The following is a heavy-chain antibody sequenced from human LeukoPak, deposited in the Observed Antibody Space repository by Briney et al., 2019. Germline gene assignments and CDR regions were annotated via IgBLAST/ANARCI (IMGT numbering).Heavy chain of an antibody. V-gene: IGHV3-33*08. Sequence: GGSLRLSCAASGFTFSSYGMHWVRQAPGNGPEWVAVTWFDGSNKYYADSVKGRFTISRDNSKNTLYLEMNNLRAEDTAVYYCASAAGPFDNWGQGTLVTVSS. D-gene: IGHD6-13*01. CDR2: TWFDGSNK. CDR3: ASAAGPFDN. CDR1: GFTFSSYG. J-gene: IGHJ4*02.